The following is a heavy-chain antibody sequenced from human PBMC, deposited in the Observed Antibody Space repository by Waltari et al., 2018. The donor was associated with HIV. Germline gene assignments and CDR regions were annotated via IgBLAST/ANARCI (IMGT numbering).Heavy chain of an antibody. V-gene: IGHV3-23*01. CDR2: MSNSGGST. D-gene: IGHD3-22*01. Sequence: EVQLLESGGGLVQPGGSLRLPCAASGFTFSSYALTWVRQAPGKGLEWVSAMSNSGGSTYYADSVKGRFTISRDNSKNTLYLQMNSLRDEDTAVYYCAKDLSSISMIVPRSYFDYWGQGTLVTVSS. CDR1: GFTFSSYA. J-gene: IGHJ4*02. CDR3: AKDLSSISMIVPRSYFDY.